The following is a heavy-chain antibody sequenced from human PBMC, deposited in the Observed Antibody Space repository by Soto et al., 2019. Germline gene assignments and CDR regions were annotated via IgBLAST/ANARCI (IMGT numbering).Heavy chain of an antibody. CDR2: IYYSGIT. D-gene: IGHD1-26*01. Sequence: SETLSLTCSVSCGSISSVDYYWSRIRQPPGKGLEWIGYIYYSGITYYNPSRKSRVTISVDTPKNQFSLKXRCVTAADTAVCYWAGDNLGDGSNYWFDPGRYGTAVTWSS. J-gene: IGHJ5*02. CDR1: CGSISSVDYY. CDR3: AGDNLGDGSNYWFDP. V-gene: IGHV4-30-4*01.